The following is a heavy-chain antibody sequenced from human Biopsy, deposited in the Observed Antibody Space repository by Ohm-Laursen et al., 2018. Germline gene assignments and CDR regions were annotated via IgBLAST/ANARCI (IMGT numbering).Heavy chain of an antibody. Sequence: SDTLSLTCTVSGDSVTKYYWSWIRQPPGKGLEWIGHIYYSVITNYNPSLQSRVSISVDTSRNQVSLTLSSVTAADAAVYYCARDSGILNYGNFKYYHYYGMDVWGQGTKVTVS. V-gene: IGHV4-59*02. CDR1: GDSVTKYY. CDR3: ARDSGILNYGNFKYYHYYGMDV. D-gene: IGHD4-11*01. CDR2: IYYSVIT. J-gene: IGHJ6*02.